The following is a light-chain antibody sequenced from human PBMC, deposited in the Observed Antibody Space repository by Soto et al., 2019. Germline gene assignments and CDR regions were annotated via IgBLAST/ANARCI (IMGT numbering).Light chain of an antibody. CDR3: SSFATTSFV. J-gene: IGLJ1*01. CDR2: DVS. Sequence: QSALTQPRSASGSPGQSVTMSCTGTSSDVGAYNFVSWYQQHPGKVPKLMIYDVSKRPSGVPDRFSGSKSGNTASLTISGLQPDDEADYYCSSFATTSFVFGTGTKLTVL. CDR1: SSDVGAYNF. V-gene: IGLV2-11*01.